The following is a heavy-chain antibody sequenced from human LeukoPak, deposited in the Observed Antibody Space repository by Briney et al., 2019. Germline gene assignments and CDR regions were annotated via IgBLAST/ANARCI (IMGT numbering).Heavy chain of an antibody. J-gene: IGHJ6*03. CDR2: INHSGST. D-gene: IGHD4-17*01. CDR1: GGSFSGYY. V-gene: IGHV4-34*01. Sequence: SETLSLTCAVYGGSFSGYYWSWIRQPPGKGLEWIGEINHSGSTNYNPSLKSRVTISVDTSKNQFSLKLSSVTAADTAVYYCARSPGDLATKGGYYYYMDVWGKGTTVTVSS. CDR3: ARSPGDLATKGGYYYYMDV.